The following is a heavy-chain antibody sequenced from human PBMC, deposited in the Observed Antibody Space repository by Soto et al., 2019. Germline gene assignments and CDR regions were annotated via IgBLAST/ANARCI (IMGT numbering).Heavy chain of an antibody. CDR3: AKDPYVLRFLEWFDAFDI. J-gene: IGHJ3*02. V-gene: IGHV3-23*01. D-gene: IGHD3-3*01. CDR2: ISGSGGST. Sequence: GGSLRLSCAASGFTFSSYAMSWVRQAPGKGLEWVSAISGSGGSTYYADSVKGRFTISRDNSKNTLYLQMNSLRAEDTAVYYCAKDPYVLRFLEWFDAFDIWGQGTMVTVSS. CDR1: GFTFSSYA.